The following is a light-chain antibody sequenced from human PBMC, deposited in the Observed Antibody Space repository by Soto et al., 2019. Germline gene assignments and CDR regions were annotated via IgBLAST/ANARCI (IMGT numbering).Light chain of an antibody. CDR2: ATN. V-gene: IGLV7-46*01. J-gene: IGLJ3*02. CDR3: FLSQSADRSWV. Sequence: QSVVTQEPSLTVSPGGTVTLTCASSTGAVTSGHYPNWFQRKPGQAPRHLIYATNNKHSWTPSRFSGPLLGAKAALTLSGAQTEDEADYYCFLSQSADRSWVFGGGTKLTVL. CDR1: TGAVTSGHY.